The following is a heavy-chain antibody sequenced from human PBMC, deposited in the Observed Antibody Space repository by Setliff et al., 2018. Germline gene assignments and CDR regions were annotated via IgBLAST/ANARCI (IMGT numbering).Heavy chain of an antibody. V-gene: IGHV1-3*01. D-gene: IGHD3-3*01. CDR2: INAXXXXX. CDR1: GYTFTNYA. J-gene: IGHJ5*02. CDR3: ARDTYIGDFWSGYYIQGRFDP. Sequence: ASVKVSCKASGYTFTNYAIHWVRQAPGQRLEWMGWINAXXXXXXXXXXXXGXFTIXXDTSASTAYMELSSLRSEDTALYYCARDTYIGDFWSGYYIQGRFDPWGQGTLVTVSS.